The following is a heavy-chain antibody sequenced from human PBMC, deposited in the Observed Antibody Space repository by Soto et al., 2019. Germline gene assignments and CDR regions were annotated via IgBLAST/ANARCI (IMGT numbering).Heavy chain of an antibody. CDR2: IYHSGST. Sequence: PSGTLSLTCAVSGASISSGGYSWRWIRQPPGKGLEWIGYIYHSGSTYYNPSLKSRVTISVDQSKNQFSLKMSSVTAADTAVYYCASIRGYCTNGVCRQRGPIDYRGQGTLVPVSA. CDR3: ASIRGYCTNGVCRQRGPIDY. V-gene: IGHV4-30-2*01. D-gene: IGHD2-8*01. J-gene: IGHJ4*02. CDR1: GASISSGGYS.